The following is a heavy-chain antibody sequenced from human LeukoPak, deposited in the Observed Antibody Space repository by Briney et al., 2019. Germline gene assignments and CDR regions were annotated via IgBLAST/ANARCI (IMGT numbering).Heavy chain of an antibody. CDR1: GGSISSYY. CDR3: ARRIVVVAKHNWFDP. J-gene: IGHJ5*02. D-gene: IGHD5-12*01. Sequence: SEALSLTCTVSGGSISSYYWSWIRQPPGKGLEWIGYIYYSGSTSYNPSLKSRVTISVDTSKNQFSLKLSSVTAADTAVYYCARRIVVVAKHNWFDPWGQGTLVTVSS. CDR2: IYYSGST. V-gene: IGHV4-59*08.